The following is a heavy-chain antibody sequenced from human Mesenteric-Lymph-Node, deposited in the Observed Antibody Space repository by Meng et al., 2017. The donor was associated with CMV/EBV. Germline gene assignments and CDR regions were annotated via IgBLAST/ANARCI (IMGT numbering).Heavy chain of an antibody. J-gene: IGHJ4*02. CDR1: FSSYA. D-gene: IGHD2-15*01. Sequence: FSSYAMHWVRQAPGKGLEWVAVISYDGSNPYYADSVKGRFTISRDNSKNTLYLQMSSLRPEDTAVYYCARAGGYCTGGSCFSGRVDWGQGTLVTVSS. V-gene: IGHV3-30*04. CDR2: ISYDGSNP. CDR3: ARAGGYCTGGSCFSGRVD.